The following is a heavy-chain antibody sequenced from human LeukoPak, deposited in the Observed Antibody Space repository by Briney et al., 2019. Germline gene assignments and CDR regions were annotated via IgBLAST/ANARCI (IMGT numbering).Heavy chain of an antibody. CDR1: GGSISSGSYY. CDR3: ARGSDYSNYVDY. D-gene: IGHD4-11*01. V-gene: IGHV4-61*02. Sequence: PSETLSLTCTVSGGSISSGSYYWNWIRQPAGKGLEWIGRIYTSGSTKYNPSLKSRVTIPADTSKNQFSLKLSSVTAADTAVYYCARGSDYSNYVDYWGQGTLVTVSS. CDR2: IYTSGST. J-gene: IGHJ4*02.